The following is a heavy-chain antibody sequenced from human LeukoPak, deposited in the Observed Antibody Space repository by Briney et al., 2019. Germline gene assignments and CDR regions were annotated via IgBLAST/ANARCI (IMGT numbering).Heavy chain of an antibody. CDR3: ATQLRLGELSSLFDH. D-gene: IGHD3-16*02. Sequence: ASVKVSCKASGYPFTNYYIHWVRQAPGQGLEWMGIINSSGGSTSCTQKFQGRVTMTSDTSTSTVYMELSSLRSEDTAVYYCATQLRLGELSSLFDHWGQGTLVTVSS. J-gene: IGHJ4*02. CDR2: INSSGGST. CDR1: GYPFTNYY. V-gene: IGHV1-46*03.